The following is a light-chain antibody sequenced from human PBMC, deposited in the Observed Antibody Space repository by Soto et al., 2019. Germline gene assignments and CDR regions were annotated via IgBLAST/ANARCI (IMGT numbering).Light chain of an antibody. Sequence: QSALTQPRPVSGSPGQAVTISCTGTSSNVGSHNYVSWYQQHPGKAPKLIINDVSKRPSGVPDRFSGSKSGNTASLTISGLQAEDEADYYCCSFAGGLFVFGAGTKVTVL. V-gene: IGLV2-11*01. CDR3: CSFAGGLFV. CDR2: DVS. J-gene: IGLJ1*01. CDR1: SSNVGSHNY.